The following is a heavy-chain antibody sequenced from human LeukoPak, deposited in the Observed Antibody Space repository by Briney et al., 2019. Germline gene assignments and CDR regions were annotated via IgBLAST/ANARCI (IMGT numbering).Heavy chain of an antibody. CDR2: INPSGGST. CDR1: GYTFTSYY. D-gene: IGHD3-22*01. CDR3: ARDGSLYGGSGYYSVLYYFDY. Sequence: AASVKVSCKASGYTFTSYYMHWVRQAPGQGLEWMGIINPSGGSTSYAQKFQGRVTMTRDMSTSTVYMELSSLRSEDTAVYYCARDGSLYGGSGYYSVLYYFDYWGQGTLVTVSS. J-gene: IGHJ4*02. V-gene: IGHV1-46*01.